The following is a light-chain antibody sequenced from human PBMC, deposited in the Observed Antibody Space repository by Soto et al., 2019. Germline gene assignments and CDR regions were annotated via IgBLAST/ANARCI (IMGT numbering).Light chain of an antibody. V-gene: IGLV2-8*01. CDR3: ASYGGNNNVL. CDR1: SSDVGGYNY. Sequence: QSALTQPPSASGSPGQSVTISCTGTSSDVGGYNYVSWYQQHPGKAPKLMIFELSRRPSGVPDRFSGSKFGNAASLTVSGLQAEDEADYYCASYGGNNNVLFGGGTKLTVL. J-gene: IGLJ2*01. CDR2: ELS.